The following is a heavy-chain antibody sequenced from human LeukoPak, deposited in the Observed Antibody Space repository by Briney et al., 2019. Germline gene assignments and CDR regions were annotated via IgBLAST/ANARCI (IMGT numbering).Heavy chain of an antibody. CDR3: ARDNLTPYGMDV. D-gene: IGHD1-14*01. CDR1: GYTFTGYY. Sequence: ASVKVSCEASGYTFTGYYMHWVRQAPGQGLEWMGWINPNSGGTNYAQKFQGRVTMTRDTSISTAYMELGRLRSDDTAVYYCARDNLTPYGMDVWGQGTTVTVSS. V-gene: IGHV1-2*02. CDR2: INPNSGGT. J-gene: IGHJ6*02.